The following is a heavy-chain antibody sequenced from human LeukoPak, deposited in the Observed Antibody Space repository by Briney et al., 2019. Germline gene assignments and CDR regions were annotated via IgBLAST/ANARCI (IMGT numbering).Heavy chain of an antibody. CDR3: ASRQTLSSSWYAFDI. Sequence: GRSLRLSCAASGFTFSSYGMHWVRQAPGKGLEWVAVIWNDGSNKYYADSVKGRFTISRDNSKNTLYLQMNSLRAEDTAVYYCASRQTLSSSWYAFDIWGQGTMVTVSS. J-gene: IGHJ3*02. D-gene: IGHD6-13*01. CDR2: IWNDGSNK. V-gene: IGHV3-33*01. CDR1: GFTFSSYG.